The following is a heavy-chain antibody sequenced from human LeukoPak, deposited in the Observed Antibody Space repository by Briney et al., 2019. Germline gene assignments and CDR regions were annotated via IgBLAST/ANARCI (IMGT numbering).Heavy chain of an antibody. D-gene: IGHD6-13*01. CDR3: ARSPIAAADDAFDI. CDR1: GGSISNYY. V-gene: IGHV4-59*01. J-gene: IGHJ3*02. CDR2: ISYSGST. Sequence: PSETLSLTCTVSGGSISNYYWSWIRQPPGKGLEWIGYISYSGSTNYNPSLKSRVTISVDTSKNQFSLKLRSVTTADTAVYYCARSPIAAADDAFDIWGQGTMVTVSS.